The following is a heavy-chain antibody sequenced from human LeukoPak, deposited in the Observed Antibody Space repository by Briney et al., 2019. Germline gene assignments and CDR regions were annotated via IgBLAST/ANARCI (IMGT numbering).Heavy chain of an antibody. CDR3: ARDGHYSLWFGELDA. CDR1: GFTFSSYW. CDR2: IKQDGSEK. J-gene: IGHJ5*02. Sequence: PGGSLRLSCAASGFTFSSYWMSWVRQAPGKGLEWVANIKQDGSEKYYVDSVKGRFTISRDNAKDSLYLQMNSLRAEDTAVYYCARDGHYSLWFGELDAWGQGTLVTVSS. D-gene: IGHD3-10*01. V-gene: IGHV3-7*01.